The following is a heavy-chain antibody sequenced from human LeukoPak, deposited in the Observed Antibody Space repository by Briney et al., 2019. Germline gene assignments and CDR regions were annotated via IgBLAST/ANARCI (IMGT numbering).Heavy chain of an antibody. V-gene: IGHV3-7*05. J-gene: IGHJ3*02. D-gene: IGHD1-14*01. CDR3: ARPDVHARKAFYALDI. CDR1: GFTFSSYW. CDR2: IKQDGSEK. Sequence: GGSLRLSCAASGFTFSSYWMSWVRQAPGKGLEWVANIKQDGSEKYYVDSVKGRFTISRDNAKNSLYLQMNSLRAEDTAVYYCARPDVHARKAFYALDIWGQGTMVTVSS.